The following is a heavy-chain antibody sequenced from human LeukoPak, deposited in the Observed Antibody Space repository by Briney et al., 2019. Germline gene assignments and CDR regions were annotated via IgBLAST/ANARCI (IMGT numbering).Heavy chain of an antibody. D-gene: IGHD1-1*01. CDR2: ISYDGSNK. CDR3: ARVGTPEVDFDI. Sequence: PGGSLRLSCAASGFTFSSYAMHWVRQAPGKGLEWVAVISYDGSNKYYADSVKGRSTISRDNSKNTLYLQMNSLRAEDTAVYYCARVGTPEVDFDIWGQGTMVTVSS. CDR1: GFTFSSYA. J-gene: IGHJ3*02. V-gene: IGHV3-30-3*01.